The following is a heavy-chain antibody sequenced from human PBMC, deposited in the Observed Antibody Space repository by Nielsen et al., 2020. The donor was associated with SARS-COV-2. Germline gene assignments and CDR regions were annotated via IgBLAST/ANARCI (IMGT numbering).Heavy chain of an antibody. CDR1: GFTFDSYA. Sequence: GESLKIPCAATGFTFDSYAMHWVRQAPGKGLEWVAVISYDGSNKYYADSVKGRFTISRDNSKSTLYLQMNSLRAEDTAVYYCAKTYYYDSSGYYPDLGYYGMDVWGQGTTVTVSS. CDR3: AKTYYYDSSGYYPDLGYYGMDV. J-gene: IGHJ6*02. D-gene: IGHD3-22*01. V-gene: IGHV3-30*18. CDR2: ISYDGSNK.